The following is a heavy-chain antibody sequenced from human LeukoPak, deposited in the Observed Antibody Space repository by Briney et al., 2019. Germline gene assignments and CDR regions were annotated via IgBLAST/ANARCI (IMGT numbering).Heavy chain of an antibody. Sequence: PSETLSLTCTVSVGSISSSSYYWGWIRQPPGKGLEWIGSIYYSGSTYYNPSLQSRVTISVDTSQNQFSMELSSVNAPDTAVYDCARHLGYCSGGSCYGGFDYWGQGTLVTVSS. CDR1: VGSISSSSYY. D-gene: IGHD2-15*01. V-gene: IGHV4-39*01. J-gene: IGHJ4*02. CDR2: IYYSGST. CDR3: ARHLGYCSGGSCYGGFDY.